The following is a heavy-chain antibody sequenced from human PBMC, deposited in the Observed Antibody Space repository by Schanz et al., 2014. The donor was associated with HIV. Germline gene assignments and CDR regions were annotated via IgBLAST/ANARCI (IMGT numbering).Heavy chain of an antibody. D-gene: IGHD5-12*01. CDR2: MNPNSGNT. CDR1: GYTFTSYD. CDR3: ARGAAEMATMTPWRY. J-gene: IGHJ4*02. V-gene: IGHV1-8*01. Sequence: QVHLVQSGAEVKKPGASVKVSCKASGYTFTSYDINWVRQATGQGLEWMGWMNPNSGNTGFAQKFQGRVTMTRDTSIGTAYMELRSLRADDTAVYFCARGAAEMATMTPWRYWGQGTLVTVSS.